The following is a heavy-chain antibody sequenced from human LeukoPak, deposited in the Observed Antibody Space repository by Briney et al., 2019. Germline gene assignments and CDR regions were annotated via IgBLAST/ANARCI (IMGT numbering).Heavy chain of an antibody. CDR1: GGSISSYY. CDR2: IYTSGST. J-gene: IGHJ4*02. V-gene: IGHV4-4*07. Sequence: SETLSLTCTVSGGSISSYYWSWIRQPAGKGLEWIGRIYTSGSTNYNPSLKSRVTISVDTSKNQFSLKLSSVTAADTAVYYCARSTEWLSIVPFDYWGQGTLVTVSS. D-gene: IGHD3-3*01. CDR3: ARSTEWLSIVPFDY.